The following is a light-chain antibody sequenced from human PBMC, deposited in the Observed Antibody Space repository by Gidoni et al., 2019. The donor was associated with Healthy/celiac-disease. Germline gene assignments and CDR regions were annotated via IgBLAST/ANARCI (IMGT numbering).Light chain of an antibody. J-gene: IGKJ5*01. Sequence: EIVLTQSPATLTLSPGERATLSCRASQSVSSYLAWYQQKPGQAPRLLLYDASNTATGIPARFSGSGSGTDFTLTISSLEPEDFAVYYCQQLSNWPHSITFGQGTRLEI. CDR1: QSVSSY. V-gene: IGKV3-11*01. CDR3: QQLSNWPHSIT. CDR2: DAS.